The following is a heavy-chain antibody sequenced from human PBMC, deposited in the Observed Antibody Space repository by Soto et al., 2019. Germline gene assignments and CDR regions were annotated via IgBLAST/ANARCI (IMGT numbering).Heavy chain of an antibody. CDR1: GFTFSSYA. CDR2: INGGGGTT. V-gene: IGHV3-23*01. J-gene: IGHJ4*02. D-gene: IGHD6-13*01. CDR3: AKAGESSSWYVGPNYFDY. Sequence: EVQLLESGGGLIQPGGSLRLSCTASGFTFSSYAMSWVRQAPGKGLEWVSSINGGGGTTNYADSVKGRFTISRDNSKNTLYLQMNSLRAEDTAVYYCAKAGESSSWYVGPNYFDYWGQGTLVTVSS.